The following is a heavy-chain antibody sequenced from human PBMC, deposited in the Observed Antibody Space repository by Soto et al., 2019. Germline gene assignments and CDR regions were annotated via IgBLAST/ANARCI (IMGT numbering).Heavy chain of an antibody. CDR3: ARDPTSVTTGAFDI. Sequence: QVQLQVSGPGLVKPSQTLSLTCSVSGGSIGSGAYYWSWIRQHPGEGLEWIGYIAYSGSTCYNPSLQNRVSISVDPSTNQLSLRLSSVTPAATAVYYCARDPTSVTTGAFDIWGQGTMVTVSS. D-gene: IGHD4-17*01. J-gene: IGHJ3*02. CDR2: IAYSGST. CDR1: GGSIGSGAYY. V-gene: IGHV4-31*03.